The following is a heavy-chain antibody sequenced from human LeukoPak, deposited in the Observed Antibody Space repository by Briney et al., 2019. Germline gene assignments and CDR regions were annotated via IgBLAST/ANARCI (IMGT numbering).Heavy chain of an antibody. CDR1: GFTFSSYAM. CDR3: ASRIIMTVGNSAFDI. Sequence: PGGSLRLSCAASGFTFSSYAMSWVRQPPGKGLEWIGEIYHSGSTNYNPSLKSRVTISVDKSENQFSLKLSSVTAADAAVYYCASRIIMTVGNSAFDIWGQGTMVTVSS. D-gene: IGHD3-22*01. V-gene: IGHV4-4*02. CDR2: IYHSGST. J-gene: IGHJ3*02.